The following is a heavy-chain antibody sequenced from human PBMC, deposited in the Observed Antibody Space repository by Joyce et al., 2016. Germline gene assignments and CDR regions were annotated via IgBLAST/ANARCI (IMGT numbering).Heavy chain of an antibody. V-gene: IGHV5-10-1*03. CDR3: ARRLRYAFDV. Sequence: EVQLVQSGAEVKKPGESLRLSCQASGYGFISSYITWVRQMPGRGLGWMGNIDPCDSNTDYSPWFQGRITISADKSLRPAYLQWSSLKAPDTAGYYCARRLRYAFDVWGQGTVVTVSS. J-gene: IGHJ3*01. CDR1: GYGFISSY. CDR2: IDPCDSNT.